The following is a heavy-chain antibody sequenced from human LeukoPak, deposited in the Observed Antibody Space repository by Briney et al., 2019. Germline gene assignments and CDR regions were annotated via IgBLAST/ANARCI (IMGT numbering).Heavy chain of an antibody. CDR3: ARQRRGYSYGFTFYYFDY. CDR1: GGSISSYY. V-gene: IGHV4-59*08. Sequence: PSETLSLTCTVSGGSISSYYWSWIRQPPGKGLEWIGYIYHSGSTNYNPSLKSRVTISVDTSKNQFSLKLSSVTAADTAVYYCARQRRGYSYGFTFYYFDYWGQGTLVIVSS. D-gene: IGHD5-18*01. CDR2: IYHSGST. J-gene: IGHJ4*02.